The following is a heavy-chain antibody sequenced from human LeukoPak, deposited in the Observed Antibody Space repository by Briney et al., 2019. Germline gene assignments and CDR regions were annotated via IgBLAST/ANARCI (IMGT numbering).Heavy chain of an antibody. Sequence: ASVKVSCKASGYTFRRYYMHWVRQAPGQGLEWMGIINPTGGSTSYAQKFQGRVMMTSDMSTSTVYMELSSLRSDDTAVHFCAREGRAIGDPKDYFYYYYMDVWGKGTTVSVSS. CDR1: GYTFRRYY. D-gene: IGHD2-21*01. V-gene: IGHV1-46*01. CDR3: AREGRAIGDPKDYFYYYYMDV. J-gene: IGHJ6*03. CDR2: INPTGGST.